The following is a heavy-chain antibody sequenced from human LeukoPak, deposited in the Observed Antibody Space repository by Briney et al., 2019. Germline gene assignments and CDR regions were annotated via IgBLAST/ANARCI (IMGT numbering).Heavy chain of an antibody. CDR3: AREQDREASATIVGDY. J-gene: IGHJ4*02. Sequence: GGSLRLSCAASGFTFSSYAMHWVRQAPGKGLEWVAVISYDRSNRYYADSVKGRFTVSRDNARNSLFLQMNSLRAEDTALYYCAREQDREASATIVGDYWGQGTLVTVSS. V-gene: IGHV3-30*04. CDR2: ISYDRSNR. CDR1: GFTFSSYA. D-gene: IGHD2-15*01.